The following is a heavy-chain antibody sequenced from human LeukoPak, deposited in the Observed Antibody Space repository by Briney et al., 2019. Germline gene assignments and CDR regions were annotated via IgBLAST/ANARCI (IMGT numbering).Heavy chain of an antibody. Sequence: SETLSLTCTVSGGSISSYYWSWLRQPAGKGLEWIGRIYTSGSTNYNPSLKSRVTMSVDTSKNQFSLKLSSVTAAGTAVYYCARQYYDSSGYYREWFDPWGQGTLVTVSS. D-gene: IGHD3-22*01. CDR1: GGSISSYY. J-gene: IGHJ5*02. V-gene: IGHV4-4*07. CDR3: ARQYYDSSGYYREWFDP. CDR2: IYTSGST.